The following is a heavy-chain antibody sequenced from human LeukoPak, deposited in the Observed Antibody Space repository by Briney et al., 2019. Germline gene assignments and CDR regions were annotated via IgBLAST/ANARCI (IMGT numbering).Heavy chain of an antibody. CDR3: ARDRDYDFWSGYYLPYWYFDL. J-gene: IGHJ2*01. V-gene: IGHV4-59*01. CDR1: GGSISSYY. Sequence: SETLSLTCTVSGGSISSYYWSWIRQPPGKGLEWIGYIYYSGSTNYNPSLKSRVTISVDTSKNQFSLKLSSVTAADTAVYYCARDRDYDFWSGYYLPYWYFDLWGRGTLVTVSS. CDR2: IYYSGST. D-gene: IGHD3-3*01.